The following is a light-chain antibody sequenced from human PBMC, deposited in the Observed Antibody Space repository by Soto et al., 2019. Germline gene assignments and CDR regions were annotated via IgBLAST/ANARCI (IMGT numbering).Light chain of an antibody. J-gene: IGKJ5*01. CDR3: QKRSNWPIN. Sequence: EIVLTQSPVTLSLSPGEVATLSCSASQSVSSNYLAWYQQKPGQAPRLLIYDASNRATGIPARFSGSGSGTDFTLTISSLEPEDFAVYFCQKRSNWPINFGQGTRLEIK. CDR1: QSVSSNY. V-gene: IGKV3-11*01. CDR2: DAS.